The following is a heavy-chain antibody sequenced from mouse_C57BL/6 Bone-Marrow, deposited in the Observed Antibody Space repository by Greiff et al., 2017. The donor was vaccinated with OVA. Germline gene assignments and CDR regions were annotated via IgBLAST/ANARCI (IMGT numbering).Heavy chain of an antibody. CDR3: TTAIYSNYGAY. D-gene: IGHD2-5*01. J-gene: IGHJ3*01. CDR2: IDPENGDT. CDR1: GFNIKDDY. V-gene: IGHV14-4*01. Sequence: EVQVVESGAELVRPGASVKLSCTASGFNIKDDYMHWVKQRPEQGLEWIGWIDPENGDTEYASKFQGKATITADTSSNTAYLQLSSLTSEDTAVYYCTTAIYSNYGAYWGQGTLVTVSA.